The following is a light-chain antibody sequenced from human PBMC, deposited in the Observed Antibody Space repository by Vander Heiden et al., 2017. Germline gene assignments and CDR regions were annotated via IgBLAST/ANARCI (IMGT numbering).Light chain of an antibody. J-gene: IGLJ2*01. CDR3: QVWDINNDHVV. CDR2: DDS. CDR1: HIESQS. Sequence: YVLTQPPSVSVAPGQTARISCGGDHIESQSVHWYQQKPGQAPVLVVYDDSDRPSGIPERFSGSNSGNTATLTISGVEAGDEADYYCQVWDINNDHVVLGGGTKVTVL. V-gene: IGLV3-21*02.